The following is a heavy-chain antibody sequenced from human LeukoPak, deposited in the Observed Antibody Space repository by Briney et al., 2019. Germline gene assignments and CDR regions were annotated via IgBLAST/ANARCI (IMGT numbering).Heavy chain of an antibody. Sequence: GGSLRLSCAASGFTFDDYAMHWVRQAPGKGLEWVSGISWNSGSIGYADSVKGRFTISRDNAKNSLYLQMNSLRAEDTAVYYCAKDMSGTGYYFDYWGQGTLVTVSS. CDR1: GFTFDDYA. J-gene: IGHJ4*02. CDR3: AKDMSGTGYYFDY. V-gene: IGHV3-9*01. D-gene: IGHD1-1*01. CDR2: ISWNSGSI.